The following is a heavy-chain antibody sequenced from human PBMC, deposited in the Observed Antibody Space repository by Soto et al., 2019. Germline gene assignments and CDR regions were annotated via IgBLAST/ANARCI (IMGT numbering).Heavy chain of an antibody. J-gene: IGHJ6*01. Sequence: QVLLVESGGGVVQPGRSLRLSCAASGFTFSSYGMHWVRQAPGKGLERVAVIWYDGSNKYYADSVKGRFTISRYNSRNTLYLQINSLRAKDTAVYYGARVSMFYYVSGSSYYVMDVWGQGTTVSVSS. D-gene: IGHD3-10*01. CDR1: GFTFSSYG. V-gene: IGHV3-33*01. CDR2: IWYDGSNK. CDR3: ARVSMFYYVSGSSYYVMDV.